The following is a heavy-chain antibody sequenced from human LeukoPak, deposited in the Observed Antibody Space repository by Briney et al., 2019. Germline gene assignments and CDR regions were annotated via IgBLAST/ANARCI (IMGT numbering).Heavy chain of an antibody. J-gene: IGHJ4*02. CDR3: ARDHPKYYYGSGEFDY. CDR1: GDTVSSDSAA. D-gene: IGHD3-10*01. Sequence: SQTLSLTCAISGDTVSSDSAAWNWIRQSPSRGLEWLGRTYYRSKWFNDYAVSVKSRITINPGTSENQFSLQLNSVTPEDTAVYYCARDHPKYYYGSGEFDYWGQGTLVTVSS. V-gene: IGHV6-1*01. CDR2: TYYRSKWFN.